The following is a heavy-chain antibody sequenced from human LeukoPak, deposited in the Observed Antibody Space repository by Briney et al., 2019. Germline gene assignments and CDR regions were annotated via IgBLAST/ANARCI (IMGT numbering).Heavy chain of an antibody. J-gene: IGHJ4*02. CDR1: GFTFSNFW. V-gene: IGHV3-7*01. CDR2: INRDGSEK. Sequence: PGGSLRLSCAASGFTFSNFWMGWARQGPEKGLQWVASINRDGSEKHPVDSVKGRFTISRDNAKNSVFLEMSSLRVEDTAVCYCANAITMVRGAFDYWGQGTLVTVSS. CDR3: ANAITMVRGAFDY. D-gene: IGHD3-10*01.